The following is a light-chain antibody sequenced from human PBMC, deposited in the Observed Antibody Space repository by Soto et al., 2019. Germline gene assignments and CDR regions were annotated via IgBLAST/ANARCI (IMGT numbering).Light chain of an antibody. CDR1: RSDIGGYNY. CDR2: EVT. Sequence: QSALTQPASVSGSPGQSITISCTGTRSDIGGYNYVSWYQQHPGKAPKLIIYEVTNRPSGVSHRFSGSKSGDTASLTISGPQAEDEADYYCSSYRSTSTYVFGTGTKVTVL. J-gene: IGLJ1*01. CDR3: SSYRSTSTYV. V-gene: IGLV2-14*01.